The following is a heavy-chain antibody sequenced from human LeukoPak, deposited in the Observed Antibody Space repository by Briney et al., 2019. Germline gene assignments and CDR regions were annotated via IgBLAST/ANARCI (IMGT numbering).Heavy chain of an antibody. CDR2: INHSGST. J-gene: IGHJ4*02. CDR3: ARGRLGGSYWD. Sequence: SETLSLTSAVYGGSFSGYYWSWIRQPPGKGLEWIGEINHSGSTNYNPSLKSRVTISVDTSKNQFSLKLSSVTAADTAVYYCARGRLGGSYWDWGQGTLVTVSS. V-gene: IGHV4-34*01. CDR1: GGSFSGYY. D-gene: IGHD1-26*01.